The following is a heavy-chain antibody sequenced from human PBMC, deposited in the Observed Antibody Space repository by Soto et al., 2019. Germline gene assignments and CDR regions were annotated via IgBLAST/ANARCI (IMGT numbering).Heavy chain of an antibody. Sequence: GGSLRLSCVASGYTFNSHEMNWVRQAPGKGLEWISSISGSGTTNYAESVKGRFTISRDNAHKSLFLEMKDLRVEDTAVYYCARGGIHWGQGTLVTVSS. CDR2: ISGSGTT. D-gene: IGHD3-16*01. CDR1: GYTFNSHE. V-gene: IGHV3-48*03. CDR3: ARGGIH. J-gene: IGHJ4*02.